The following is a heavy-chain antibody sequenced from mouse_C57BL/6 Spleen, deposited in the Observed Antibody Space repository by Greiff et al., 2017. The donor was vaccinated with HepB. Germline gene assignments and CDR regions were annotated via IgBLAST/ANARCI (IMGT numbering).Heavy chain of an antibody. CDR1: GFTFSDYG. V-gene: IGHV5-17*01. CDR3: ARNKRGPYYFDY. J-gene: IGHJ2*01. Sequence: VQLQQSGGGLVKPGGSLKLSCAASGFTFSDYGMHWVRQAPEKGLEWVAYISSGSSTIYYADTVKGRFTISRDNAKNTLFLQLTSLRSEDTAMYYCARNKRGPYYFDYWGQGTTLTVSS. CDR2: ISSGSSTI.